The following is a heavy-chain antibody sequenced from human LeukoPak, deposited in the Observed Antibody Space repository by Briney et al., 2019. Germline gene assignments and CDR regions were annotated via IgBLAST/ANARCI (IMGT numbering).Heavy chain of an antibody. Sequence: GGSLRLSCAASGFTFDDYAMHWVRQAPGKGLEWVSSISPDSNYKYYVDSVKGRFTISRDNAKSSLYLQMNSLRAEDTAVYYCAIIPMVRGVIHYDWGQGTLVTVYS. CDR3: AIIPMVRGVIHYD. V-gene: IGHV3-21*01. D-gene: IGHD3-10*01. J-gene: IGHJ4*02. CDR2: ISPDSNYK. CDR1: GFTFDDYA.